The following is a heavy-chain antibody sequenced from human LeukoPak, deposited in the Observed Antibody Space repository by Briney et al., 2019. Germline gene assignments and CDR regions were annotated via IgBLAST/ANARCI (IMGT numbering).Heavy chain of an antibody. V-gene: IGHV4-59*01. CDR3: ARVTGYVIEDNFDY. J-gene: IGHJ4*02. CDR2: IYYSGST. Sequence: SETLSLTCTVSGGSICSYYWSWIRQPPGKGLEWIGYIYYSGSTNYNPSLKSRVTISVDTSKNQFSLKLRSVTAADTAVYYCARVTGYVIEDNFDYWGQGTWSPSPQ. D-gene: IGHD2-15*01. CDR1: GGSICSYY.